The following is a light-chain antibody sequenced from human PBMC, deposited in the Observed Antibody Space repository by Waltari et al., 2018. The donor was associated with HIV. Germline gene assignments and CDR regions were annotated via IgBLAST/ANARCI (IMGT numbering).Light chain of an antibody. Sequence: SYVLTQPPSVSVAPGQTARITCGGDNIGSESVHWYQQKPGQAPLLLVYDDSDRPSGIPERFSGSNSGNTATLTIRRVEAVDEADYYCQVWESSTDHWVFGGGTKLTV. CDR3: QVWESSTDHWV. CDR2: DDS. J-gene: IGLJ3*02. V-gene: IGLV3-21*02. CDR1: NIGSES.